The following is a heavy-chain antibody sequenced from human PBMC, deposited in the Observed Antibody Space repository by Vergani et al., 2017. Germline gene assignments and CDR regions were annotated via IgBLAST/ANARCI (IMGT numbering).Heavy chain of an antibody. D-gene: IGHD6-19*01. CDR2: IWYDGSNK. CDR3: ARDKEYSSGWYTGDFDY. CDR1: GFTFSSYG. J-gene: IGHJ4*02. V-gene: IGHV3-33*01. Sequence: QVQLVESGGGVVQTGRSLRLSCAASGFTFSSYGMHWVRQAPGKGLEWVAVIWYDGSNKYYADSVKGRFTISRDNSKNTLYLQMNSLRAEDTAVYYCARDKEYSSGWYTGDFDYWGQGTLVTVSS.